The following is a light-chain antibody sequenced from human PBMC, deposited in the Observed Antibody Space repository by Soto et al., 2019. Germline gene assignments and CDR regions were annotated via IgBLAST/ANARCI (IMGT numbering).Light chain of an antibody. CDR1: SSDIGDYDY. CDR3: SSYTSIITLYV. Sequence: QSALTQPASVSGSPGQSITISCTGSSSDIGDYDYVSWYQQHPGKAPKVLISEVSNRPSGVSNRFSGSKSGNTASLTISGLQAEDEADYYCSSYTSIITLYVFGSGTKVTVL. J-gene: IGLJ1*01. CDR2: EVS. V-gene: IGLV2-14*01.